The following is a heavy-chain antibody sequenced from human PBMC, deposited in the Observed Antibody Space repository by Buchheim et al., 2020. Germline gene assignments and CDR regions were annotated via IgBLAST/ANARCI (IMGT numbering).Heavy chain of an antibody. CDR2: IYYSGST. CDR1: GGSISSGGYY. CDR3: ARAHQAYYDFWGGAHVVVWFDP. J-gene: IGHJ5*02. D-gene: IGHD3-3*01. Sequence: QVQLQESGPGLVKPSQTLSLTCTVSGGSISSGGYYWSWIRQHPGKGLEWIGYIYYSGSTYYNPSLKSRVTISVDTSKNQFYLKLSSVTAADTAVYYCARAHQAYYDFWGGAHVVVWFDPWGQGTL. V-gene: IGHV4-31*03.